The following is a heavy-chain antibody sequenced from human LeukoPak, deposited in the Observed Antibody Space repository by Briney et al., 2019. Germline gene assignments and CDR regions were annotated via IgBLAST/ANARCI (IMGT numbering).Heavy chain of an antibody. D-gene: IGHD3-10*01. CDR3: ARLDYGSRQGAAY. J-gene: IGHJ4*02. CDR2: IYYSGST. V-gene: IGHV4-59*05. CDR1: GGSISSYY. Sequence: SETLSLTCTVSGGSISSYYWSWIRQPPGKGLEWIGSIYYSGSTYYNPSLKSRVTISVDTSKNQFSLKLSSVTAADTAVYYCARLDYGSRQGAAYWGQGTLVTVSS.